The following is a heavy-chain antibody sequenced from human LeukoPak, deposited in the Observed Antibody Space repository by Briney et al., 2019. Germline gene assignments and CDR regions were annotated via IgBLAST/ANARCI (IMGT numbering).Heavy chain of an antibody. J-gene: IGHJ6*04. CDR1: GYTFTGYY. D-gene: IGHD5-18*01. CDR2: INPNSGGT. V-gene: IGHV1-2*04. Sequence: ASVKVSCKASGYTFTGYYIHWVRQAPGQGLEWMGWINPNSGGTNYAQKFQGWVTMTRDTSISTAYMELSRLRSDDTAVYYCARGEGWIQLWADYYGMDVWGKGTTVTVSS. CDR3: ARGEGWIQLWADYYGMDV.